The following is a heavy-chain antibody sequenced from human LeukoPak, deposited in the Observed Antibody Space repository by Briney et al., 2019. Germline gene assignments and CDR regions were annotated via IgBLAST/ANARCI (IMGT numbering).Heavy chain of an antibody. CDR3: ARVGGRYCSGGSCYTGNDY. CDR1: GYTFTTYG. Sequence: ASVKVSCKASGYTFTTYGISWVRQAPGQGLEWMGWISAYNGNTNYAQKFQGRVTMTTDTSTNTAYMELRSLRSDDTAVYYCARVGGRYCSGGSCYTGNDYWGQGTLVTVSS. CDR2: ISAYNGNT. J-gene: IGHJ4*02. V-gene: IGHV1-18*01. D-gene: IGHD2-15*01.